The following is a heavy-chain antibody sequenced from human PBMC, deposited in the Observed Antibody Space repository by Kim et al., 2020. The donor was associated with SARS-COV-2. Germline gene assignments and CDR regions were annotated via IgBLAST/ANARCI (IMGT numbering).Heavy chain of an antibody. CDR3: AKHRLGSYYWNYSFYYYG. D-gene: IGHD1-7*01. CDR2: ISYDGTNE. CDR1: GFTFSNYG. J-gene: IGHJ6*01. V-gene: IGHV3-30*18. Sequence: GGSLRLSCAASGFTFSNYGMHWVRQAPGKGLEWVAVISYDGTNEYYADSVKGRFTISRANSQNTVYLQMNTLRAEDTAVFYCAKHRLGSYYWNYSFYYYG.